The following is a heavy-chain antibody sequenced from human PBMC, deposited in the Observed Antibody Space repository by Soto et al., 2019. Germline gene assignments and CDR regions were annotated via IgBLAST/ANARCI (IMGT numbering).Heavy chain of an antibody. CDR1: GGSIGSYY. D-gene: IGHD3-16*01. CDR3: ARLRPSWHWFGP. V-gene: IGHV4-59*08. J-gene: IGHJ5*02. CDR2: IYYSGST. Sequence: QVQLQESGPGLVKPSETLSLTCTVSGGSIGSYYWSWIRQPPGKGLEWIGYIYYSGSTNYNPSLKSRVTISVDTSKNQFSLKLSSVTAADTAVYYCARLRPSWHWFGPWGQGTLVTVSS.